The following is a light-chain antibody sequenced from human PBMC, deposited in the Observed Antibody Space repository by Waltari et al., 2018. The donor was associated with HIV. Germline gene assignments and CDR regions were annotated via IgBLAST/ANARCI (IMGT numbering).Light chain of an antibody. CDR1: NPSTSY. CDR2: GKN. V-gene: IGLV3-19*01. CDR3: KTRDRSGNLYV. J-gene: IGLJ1*01. Sequence: SSELTQDPAVSVALAQTVKIKCQGDNPSTSYASWYQQKPGQAPVLVSYGKNRRPSEIPDRFSSSASRNTASLIITGAQAEDEAEYYCKTRDRSGNLYVFGTGTTVTVL.